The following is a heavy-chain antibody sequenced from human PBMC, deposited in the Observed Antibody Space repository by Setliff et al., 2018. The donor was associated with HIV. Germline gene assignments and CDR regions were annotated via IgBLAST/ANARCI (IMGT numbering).Heavy chain of an antibody. D-gene: IGHD3-22*01. V-gene: IGHV4-59*11. CDR1: GGSISSHY. Sequence: SETLSLTCTVSGGSISSHYWSWIRQPPGKGLEWIGYIYYSGSTNHNPSPKSRVTISVDTSKNQFSLKLSSVTAADTAVYYCARVIEGGSGSMDYWGQGTLVTVSS. CDR2: IYYSGST. J-gene: IGHJ4*02. CDR3: ARVIEGGSGSMDY.